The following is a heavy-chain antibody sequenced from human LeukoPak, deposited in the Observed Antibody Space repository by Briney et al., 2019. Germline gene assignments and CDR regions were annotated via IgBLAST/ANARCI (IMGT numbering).Heavy chain of an antibody. CDR2: IKQDGSEK. CDR1: GFTFSSYW. Sequence: GGSLRLSCAASGFTFSSYWMSWVRQAPGKGLEWVANIKQDGSEKYYVDSVKGRFTISRDNAKNPLYLQMNSLRAEDTAVYYCAREFGGVIVLHNNWFDPWGQGTLVTVSS. CDR3: AREFGGVIVLHNNWFDP. J-gene: IGHJ5*02. D-gene: IGHD3-16*02. V-gene: IGHV3-7*01.